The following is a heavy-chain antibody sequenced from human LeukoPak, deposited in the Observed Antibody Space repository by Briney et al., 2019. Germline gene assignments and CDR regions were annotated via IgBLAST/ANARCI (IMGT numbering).Heavy chain of an antibody. D-gene: IGHD3-10*01. CDR2: ISSSSSYI. J-gene: IGHJ6*03. CDR3: ASSWFGELFSHKYYYYMDV. Sequence: RPGGSLRLSCAASGSTFSSYEMNWVRQAPGKGLEWVSSISSSSSYIYYADSVKGRFTISRDNAKNSLYLQMNSLRAEDTAVYYCASSWFGELFSHKYYYYMDVWGKGTTVTVSS. V-gene: IGHV3-21*01. CDR1: GSTFSSYE.